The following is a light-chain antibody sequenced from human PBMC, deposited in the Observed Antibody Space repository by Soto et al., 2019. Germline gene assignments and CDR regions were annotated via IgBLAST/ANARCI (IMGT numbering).Light chain of an antibody. Sequence: DIQMTQSPSSLSASVGDRVTITCRASQSISGYLIWYQQRLGEAPKPLIYAASSLQSGVPSRFSGSGSGTDFTLTISSLQPEDFATYYCQQSYSTPQTFGQGTKLEIK. V-gene: IGKV1-39*01. CDR2: AAS. CDR1: QSISGY. J-gene: IGKJ2*01. CDR3: QQSYSTPQT.